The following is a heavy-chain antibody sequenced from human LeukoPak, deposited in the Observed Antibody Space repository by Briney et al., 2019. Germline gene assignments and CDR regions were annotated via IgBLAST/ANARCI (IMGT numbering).Heavy chain of an antibody. V-gene: IGHV4-39*07. CDR3: ARTYYDFWSGYYSALYYYYMDV. CDR1: GGSISSSSYY. D-gene: IGHD3-3*01. J-gene: IGHJ6*03. Sequence: SETLSLTCTVSGGSISSSSYYWGWIRQPPGKGLEWIGSIYYSGSTYYNPSLKSRVIISVDTSKNQFSLKLSSVTAADTAVYYCARTYYDFWSGYYSALYYYYMDVWGKGTTVTVSS. CDR2: IYYSGST.